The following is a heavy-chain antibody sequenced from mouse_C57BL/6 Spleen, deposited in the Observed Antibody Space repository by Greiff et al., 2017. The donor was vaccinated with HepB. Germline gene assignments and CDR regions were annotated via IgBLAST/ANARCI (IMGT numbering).Heavy chain of an antibody. Sequence: QVQLQQPGAELVKPGASVKLSCKASGYTFTSYWMHWVKQRPGLGLEWIGRIDPNSGGNKYNEKFKSKATLTVDKPSSTAYMQLSSLTSEDSAVEYFARRGLSTLLDYWGQGTTLTVSS. CDR2: IDPNSGGN. CDR3: ARRGLSTLLDY. D-gene: IGHD3-3*01. V-gene: IGHV1-72*01. CDR1: GYTFTSYW. J-gene: IGHJ2*01.